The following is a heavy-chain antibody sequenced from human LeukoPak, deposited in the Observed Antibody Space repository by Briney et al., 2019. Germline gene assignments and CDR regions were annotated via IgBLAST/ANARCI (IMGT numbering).Heavy chain of an antibody. CDR1: GYTFTSYG. CDR3: ARDGYSSSWFTNWFDP. Sequence: ASVKVSCKASGYTFTSYGISWVRQAPGQGLEWMGWISAHNGNTNYAQKLQGRVTMTTDTSTSTAYMELRSLRSDDTAVYYCARDGYSSSWFTNWFDPWGQGTLVTVSS. CDR2: ISAHNGNT. D-gene: IGHD6-13*01. V-gene: IGHV1-18*04. J-gene: IGHJ5*02.